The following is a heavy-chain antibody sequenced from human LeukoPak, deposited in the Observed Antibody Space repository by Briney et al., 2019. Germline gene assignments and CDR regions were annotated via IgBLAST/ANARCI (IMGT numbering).Heavy chain of an antibody. CDR1: AGTFSIYA. CDR3: AGASSNWELSF. D-gene: IGHD1-26*01. V-gene: IGHV1-69*13. Sequence: SVTVSFTSSAGTFSIYAISWVRQAPGQGLEWMGGYIPMFRTANYARNFQNRVTITADESTSTFSMEVSSLRPEDTAVYFCAGASSNWELSFWGQGTLVTVSS. CDR2: YIPMFRTA. J-gene: IGHJ4*02.